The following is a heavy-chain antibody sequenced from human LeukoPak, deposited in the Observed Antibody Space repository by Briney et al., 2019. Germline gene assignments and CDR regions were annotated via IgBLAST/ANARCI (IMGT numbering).Heavy chain of an antibody. CDR1: GGSFSGYC. V-gene: IGHV4-34*01. J-gene: IGHJ5*02. CDR2: INHSGST. D-gene: IGHD3-10*01. Sequence: SETLSLTCAVYGGSFSGYCWSWIRQPPGKGLEWIGEINHSGSTNYNPSLKSRVTISVDTSKNQFSLKLSSVTAADTAVYYCARAPMVRGVIITSNWFDPWGQGTLVTVSS. CDR3: ARAPMVRGVIITSNWFDP.